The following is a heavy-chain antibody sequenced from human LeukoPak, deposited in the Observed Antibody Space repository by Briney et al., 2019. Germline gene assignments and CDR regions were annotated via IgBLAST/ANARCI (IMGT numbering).Heavy chain of an antibody. CDR1: GGSISSYY. J-gene: IGHJ4*02. V-gene: IGHV4-59*12. Sequence: PSETLSLTCTVSGGSISSYYWNWIRQPPGKGLEWIGYIYYSGSTNYNPSLKSRVTISIDTSKNQFSLKLSSVTAADTAVYYCARDQADSYGISFDYWGQGALVTVSS. CDR3: ARDQADSYGISFDY. CDR2: IYYSGST. D-gene: IGHD5-18*01.